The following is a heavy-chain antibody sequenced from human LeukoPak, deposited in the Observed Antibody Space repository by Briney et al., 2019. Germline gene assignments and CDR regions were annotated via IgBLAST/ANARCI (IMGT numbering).Heavy chain of an antibody. Sequence: ASVKVSCKASGYIFTDYYMHWVRQAPGQGLEWMGRINPNSGGTDYAQRFQDRVAMTRDTSISTAFMELSRLRSDDTAVYYCARQEVADTWGQGTLVTVSS. V-gene: IGHV1-2*06. CDR2: INPNSGGT. CDR1: GYIFTDYY. J-gene: IGHJ5*02. CDR3: ARQEVADT. D-gene: IGHD6-13*01.